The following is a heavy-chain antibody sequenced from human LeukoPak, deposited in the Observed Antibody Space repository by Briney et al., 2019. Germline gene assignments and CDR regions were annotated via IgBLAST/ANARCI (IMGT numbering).Heavy chain of an antibody. CDR3: ARVSAATYYDYVWGSYRLHYFDY. J-gene: IGHJ4*02. D-gene: IGHD3-16*02. CDR1: GYTFTSYG. CDR2: ISAYNGNT. V-gene: IGHV1-18*01. Sequence: ASVKVSCKASGYTFTSYGISWVRQAPGQGPEWMGWISAYNGNTNYAQKLQGRVTMTTDTSTSTAYMELRSLRSDDTAVYYCARVSAATYYDYVWGSYRLHYFDYWGQGTLVTVSS.